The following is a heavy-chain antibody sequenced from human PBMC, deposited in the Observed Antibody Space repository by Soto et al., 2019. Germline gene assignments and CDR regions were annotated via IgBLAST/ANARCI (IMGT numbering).Heavy chain of an antibody. J-gene: IGHJ5*02. CDR3: ARVWSEYSSNWLDP. CDR1: SGSISSSNW. D-gene: IGHD6-6*01. CDR2: IYHSGST. V-gene: IGHV4-4*02. Sequence: PSETLSLTCAVSSGSISSSNWWSWVRQPPGKGLEWIGEIYHSGSTNYNPSLKSRVTISVDKSKNQFSLKLSSVTAADTAVYYCARVWSEYSSNWLDPGGQGTLVTVSS.